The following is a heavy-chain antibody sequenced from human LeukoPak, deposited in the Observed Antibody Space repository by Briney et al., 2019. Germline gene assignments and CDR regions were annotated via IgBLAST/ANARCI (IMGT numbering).Heavy chain of an antibody. CDR1: GFTFEDHS. V-gene: IGHV3-20*04. CDR3: ARVYTSGWSLPFDS. J-gene: IGHJ4*02. Sequence: GGSLRLSCAASGFTFEDHSMSWVRQVAGKGLEWVSGIHWSGVGTGYAASVKGRFTISRDNSKNTLYLQMNSLRAEDTAVYYCARVYTSGWSLPFDSWGQGTLVTVSS. D-gene: IGHD6-19*01. CDR2: IHWSGVGT.